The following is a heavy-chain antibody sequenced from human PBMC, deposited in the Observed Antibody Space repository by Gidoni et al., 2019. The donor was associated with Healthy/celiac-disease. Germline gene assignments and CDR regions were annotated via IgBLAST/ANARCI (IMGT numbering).Heavy chain of an antibody. CDR1: GYTFSSYS. CDR3: ARDRRWLQSFYYYYGMDV. V-gene: IGHV3-74*01. Sequence: DVKRVESGGGLVQPGGSQRLACAASGYTFSSYSMHWVRHAQGQGLVWVSRRNSDGSSTSYADSVKGRFTISRDNAKNTLYLQMNSLRAEDTAVYYCARDRRWLQSFYYYYGMDVWGQGTTVTVSS. D-gene: IGHD5-12*01. CDR2: RNSDGSST. J-gene: IGHJ6*02.